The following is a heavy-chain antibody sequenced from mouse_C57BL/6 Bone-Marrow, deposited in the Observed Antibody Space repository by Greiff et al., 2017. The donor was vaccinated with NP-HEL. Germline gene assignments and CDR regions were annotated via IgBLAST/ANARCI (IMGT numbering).Heavy chain of an antibody. J-gene: IGHJ4*01. Sequence: DVKLVESGGGLVKPGGSLKLSCAASGFTFSDYGMHWVRQAPEKGLEWVAYISSGSSTIYYADTVKGRFTISRDNAKNTLFLQMTSLRSEDTAMYYCAGGEFYGSSPHAMDYWGQGTSVTVSS. CDR1: GFTFSDYG. V-gene: IGHV5-17*01. CDR2: ISSGSSTI. CDR3: AGGEFYGSSPHAMDY. D-gene: IGHD1-1*01.